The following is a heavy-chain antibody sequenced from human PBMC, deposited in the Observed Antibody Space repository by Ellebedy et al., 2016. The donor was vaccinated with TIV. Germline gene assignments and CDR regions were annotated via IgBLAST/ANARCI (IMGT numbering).Heavy chain of an antibody. Sequence: ASVKVSYKTSGYVFTAYYIHWVRQAPGQGLEWMGWINPDSGGTNLPQKFQGRVTMTRDTSVNTAYMELTRPQSDDTAVYYCARVLRATSGMDVWGQGTTVIVS. J-gene: IGHJ6*02. CDR1: GYVFTAYY. V-gene: IGHV1-2*02. D-gene: IGHD4/OR15-4a*01. CDR2: INPDSGGT. CDR3: ARVLRATSGMDV.